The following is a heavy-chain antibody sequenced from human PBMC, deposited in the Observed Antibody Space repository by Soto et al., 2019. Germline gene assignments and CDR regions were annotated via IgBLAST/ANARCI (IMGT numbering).Heavy chain of an antibody. CDR2: IYWNDDK. Sequence: QITLKESGPTLVKPTQTLTLTCTFSGFSLTTAGVAVGWIRQPPGGAREWLGLIYWNDDKRFSPSLTTRLTIAGDTSTNQVVLSLTNMEPGDTATYFCSHSNGGYEIICFDFWGQGSTVTVSS. CDR1: GFSLTTAGVA. J-gene: IGHJ4*02. D-gene: IGHD5-12*01. V-gene: IGHV2-5*01. CDR3: SHSNGGYEIICFDF.